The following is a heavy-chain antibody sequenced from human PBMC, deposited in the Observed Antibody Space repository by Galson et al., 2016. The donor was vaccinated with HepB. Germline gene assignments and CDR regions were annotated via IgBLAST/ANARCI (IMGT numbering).Heavy chain of an antibody. CDR1: GFSFSNYW. J-gene: IGHJ6*02. V-gene: IGHV3-7*03. Sequence: SLRLSCAASGFSFSNYWMSWVRQAPGKGPEWVANIKGDGSGKYYVDSVKGRFTISRDNAKNSLDLQMNSLRAEDTAVYCCARDGCLYAMDVWGQGAAFTVAS. CDR3: ARDGCLYAMDV. D-gene: IGHD3-16*01. CDR2: IKGDGSGK.